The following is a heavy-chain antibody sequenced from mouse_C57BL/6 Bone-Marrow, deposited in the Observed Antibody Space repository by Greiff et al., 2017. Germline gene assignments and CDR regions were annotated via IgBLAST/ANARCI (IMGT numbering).Heavy chain of an antibody. Sequence: VQLQQPGAELVRPGSSVKLSCKASGYTFTSYWMDWVKQRPGQGLEWIGKIYPSGSGTKYNQKFKDKATLTVDKSSSTAYMQLSSLTSEDSAVSYCARIVYYDYLFAYWGQGTLVTVSA. J-gene: IGHJ3*01. CDR3: ARIVYYDYLFAY. CDR1: GYTFTSYW. D-gene: IGHD2-4*01. CDR2: IYPSGSGT. V-gene: IGHV1-61*01.